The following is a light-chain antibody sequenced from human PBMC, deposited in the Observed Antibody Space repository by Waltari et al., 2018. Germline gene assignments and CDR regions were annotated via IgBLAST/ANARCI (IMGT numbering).Light chain of an antibody. CDR1: SSDVGGPNY. V-gene: IGLV2-14*01. J-gene: IGLJ2*01. CDR2: GVS. CDR3: SSYTSSSTYVV. Sequence: QSALTQPASVSGSPGPSITIPCTGTSSDVGGPNYVSCYQQHPGKAPTLMISGVSNRPSGVSNRYSGSKSGNTASLTISGLQAEDEADYYCSSYTSSSTYVVFGGGTKLTVL.